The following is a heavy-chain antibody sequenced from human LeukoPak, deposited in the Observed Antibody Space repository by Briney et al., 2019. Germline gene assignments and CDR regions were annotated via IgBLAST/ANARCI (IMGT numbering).Heavy chain of an antibody. CDR2: IYYSGST. CDR1: GGSISSGDYY. D-gene: IGHD3-10*01. J-gene: IGHJ4*02. Sequence: PSETLSLTCTVSGGSISSGDYYWSWIRQPPGKGLEWIGYIYYSGSTYYNPSLKSRVTISVDTSKNQFSLKLSSVTAADTAVYYCAREHYYGSGRLEGSGYWGQGTLVTVSS. CDR3: AREHYYGSGRLEGSGY. V-gene: IGHV4-30-4*08.